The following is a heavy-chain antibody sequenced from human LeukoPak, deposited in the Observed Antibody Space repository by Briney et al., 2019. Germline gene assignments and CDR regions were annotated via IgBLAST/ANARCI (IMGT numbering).Heavy chain of an antibody. J-gene: IGHJ4*02. V-gene: IGHV5-51*01. Sequence: GESLKISCKGSGYIFTSFWIGWVRQMPGKGLEWMGIINPGDSDTRYSPSFQGQVTISADESLSTAYLQWSSLKASDTAMYYCASSTAVTTHYFDFWGQGTLVTVSS. CDR2: INPGDSDT. CDR3: ASSTAVTTHYFDF. CDR1: GYIFTSFW. D-gene: IGHD4-17*01.